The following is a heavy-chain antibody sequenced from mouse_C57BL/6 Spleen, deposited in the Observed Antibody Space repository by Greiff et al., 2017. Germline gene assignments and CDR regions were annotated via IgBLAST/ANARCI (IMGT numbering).Heavy chain of an antibody. CDR3: ARSRSYGYVDV. J-gene: IGHJ1*03. V-gene: IGHV5-17*01. CDR2: ISSGRSTI. Sequence: EVMLVESGGGLVKPGGSLKLSCAASGFTFSAYGMHWVSQAPETGLEWVAYISSGRSTIYYADTVKGRFTISRDNAKNTLFLQMTSLRSEDTAMYYCARSRSYGYVDVWGTGTTVTVSS. CDR1: GFTFSAYG.